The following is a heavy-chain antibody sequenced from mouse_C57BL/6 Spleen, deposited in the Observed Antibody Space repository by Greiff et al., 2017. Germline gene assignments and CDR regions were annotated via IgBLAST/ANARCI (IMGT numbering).Heavy chain of an antibody. CDR1: GYSITSGYY. D-gene: IGHD1-2*01. CDR2: ISYDGSN. Sequence: EVQLVESGPGLVKPSQSLSLTCSVTGYSITSGYYWNWIRQFPGNKLEWMGYISYDGSNNYNPSLKNRISITRDTSKNQFFLKLNSVTTEDTATYYCARRFIYYFDYWGQGTTLTVSS. CDR3: ARRFIYYFDY. J-gene: IGHJ2*01. V-gene: IGHV3-6*01.